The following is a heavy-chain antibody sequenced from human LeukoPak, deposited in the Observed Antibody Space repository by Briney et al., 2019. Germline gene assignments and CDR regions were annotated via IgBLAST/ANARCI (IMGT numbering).Heavy chain of an antibody. J-gene: IGHJ6*03. CDR2: ISGSGGST. CDR1: GFTFSSYA. Sequence: GGSLRLSCAASGFTFSSYAMSWVRQAPGKGLEWVSAISGSGGSTYYADSVKGRFTISRDSSKNTLYLQMNSLRAEDTAVYYCAKDVDTATETYYYYYMDVWGKGTTVTVSS. D-gene: IGHD5-18*01. CDR3: AKDVDTATETYYYYYMDV. V-gene: IGHV3-23*01.